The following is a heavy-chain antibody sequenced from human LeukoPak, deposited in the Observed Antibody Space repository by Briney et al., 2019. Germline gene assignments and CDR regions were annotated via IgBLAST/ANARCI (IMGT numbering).Heavy chain of an antibody. V-gene: IGHV5-51*01. CDR3: VRDRNGRYAFDI. CDR1: GDTFNKYW. CDR2: IFPGDSDT. Sequence: GESLTISCAASGDTFNKYWIAWVRQGPGKGLEWVGIIFPGDSDTRYSPSLQGHVTISADKSVSTAYLQWGSLKASDSAMYYCVRDRNGRYAFDIWGLGTRVTVSS. J-gene: IGHJ3*02. D-gene: IGHD1-14*01.